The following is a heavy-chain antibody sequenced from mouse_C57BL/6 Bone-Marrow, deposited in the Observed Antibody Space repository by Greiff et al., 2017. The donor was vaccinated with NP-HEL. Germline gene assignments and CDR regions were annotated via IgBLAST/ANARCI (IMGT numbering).Heavy chain of an antibody. V-gene: IGHV5-4*03. CDR1: GFTFSSYA. CDR3: ARLLSWYFDV. J-gene: IGHJ1*03. Sequence: EVKLMESGGGLVKPGGSLKLSCAASGFTFSSYAMSWVRQTPEKRLEWVATISDGGSYTYYPDNVKGRFTISRYNAKNNLYLQMSHLKSEATAMYYCARLLSWYFDVWGTGTTVTVSS. CDR2: ISDGGSYT. D-gene: IGHD2-1*01.